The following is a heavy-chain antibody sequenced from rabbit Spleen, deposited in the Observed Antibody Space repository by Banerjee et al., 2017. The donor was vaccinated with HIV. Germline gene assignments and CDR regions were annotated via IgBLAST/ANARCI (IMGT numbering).Heavy chain of an antibody. J-gene: IGHJ4*01. D-gene: IGHD8-1*01. CDR2: IDPIFGRT. Sequence: QSLEESGGGLVKPGGTLTLTCTVSGFSFSSNWICWVRQAPGKGLEWIGYIDPIFGRTYYANWVNGRFSISRENAQNTVFLQMTSLTAADTATYFCARDGAGGSYFALWGQGTLVTVS. CDR1: GFSFSSNW. V-gene: IGHV1S43*01. CDR3: ARDGAGGSYFAL.